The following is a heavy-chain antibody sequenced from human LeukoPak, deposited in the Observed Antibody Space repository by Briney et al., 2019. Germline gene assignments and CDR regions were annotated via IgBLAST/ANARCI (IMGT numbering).Heavy chain of an antibody. J-gene: IGHJ4*02. CDR1: GYTFTGYY. CDR2: INPNSGGT. V-gene: IGHV1-2*06. D-gene: IGHD3-10*01. Sequence: GASVKVSCKASGYTFTGYYMHWVRQAPGQGLEWMGRINPNSGGTNYAQKFQGRVTMTRDTSISTAYMELSRLRSDDTAVYYCALVGMVRGVIITTPFDYWGQGTLVTVSS. CDR3: ALVGMVRGVIITTPFDY.